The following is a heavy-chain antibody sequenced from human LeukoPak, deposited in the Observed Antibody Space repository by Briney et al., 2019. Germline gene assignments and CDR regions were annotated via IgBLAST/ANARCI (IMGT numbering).Heavy chain of an antibody. J-gene: IGHJ6*03. V-gene: IGHV4-59*01. D-gene: IGHD3-10*01. CDR1: GGSISSYY. CDR2: IYYSGST. CDR3: ARRRMVRGVKVTGYMDV. Sequence: SETLSLTCTVSGGSISSYYWSWIRQPPGKGLEWIGYIYYSGSTNYNPSLKSRVTISVDTSKNQFSLKLSSVTAADTAVYYCARRRMVRGVKVTGYMDVWGKGTTVTISS.